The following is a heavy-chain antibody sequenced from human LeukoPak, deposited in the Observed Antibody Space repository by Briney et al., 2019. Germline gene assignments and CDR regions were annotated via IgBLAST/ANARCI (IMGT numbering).Heavy chain of an antibody. Sequence: ASVKVSCKASGYTFTSYDINWVRQATGQGLEWMGWMNLNSGNTGYAQKFQGRVTMTRNTSISTAYMELSSVRSEDTAVYYCARKAGATSGWYAFDIWGQGTMVTVSS. CDR3: ARKAGATSGWYAFDI. CDR1: GYTFTSYD. J-gene: IGHJ3*02. CDR2: MNLNSGNT. V-gene: IGHV1-8*01. D-gene: IGHD6-19*01.